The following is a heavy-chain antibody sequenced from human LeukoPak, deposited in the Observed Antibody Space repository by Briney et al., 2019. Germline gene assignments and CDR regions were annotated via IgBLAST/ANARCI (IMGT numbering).Heavy chain of an antibody. D-gene: IGHD6-13*01. CDR2: IYHSGST. CDR3: ASQQQLRRTYYFDY. J-gene: IGHJ4*02. V-gene: IGHV4-4*02. Sequence: NASETLSLTCAVSGGSISSSNWWSWVRQPPGQGLEWIGEIYHSGSTNYNPSLKSRVTISVDKSKNQFSLKLSSVTAADTAVYYCASQQQLRRTYYFDYWGQGTLVTVSS. CDR1: GGSISSSNW.